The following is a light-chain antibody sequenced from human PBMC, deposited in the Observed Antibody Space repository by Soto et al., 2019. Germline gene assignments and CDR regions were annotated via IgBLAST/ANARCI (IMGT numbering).Light chain of an antibody. Sequence: DIQMTQSPSTLSSSLGDRVTITCRASQSISSWFAWYQQKPGKAPKLLIYKASSLESGVPSRFSGRGSGKDFTLTISSMKPDDFATYYCQQYNSYSTFGQGTKVDIK. J-gene: IGKJ1*01. V-gene: IGKV1-5*03. CDR3: QQYNSYST. CDR2: KAS. CDR1: QSISSW.